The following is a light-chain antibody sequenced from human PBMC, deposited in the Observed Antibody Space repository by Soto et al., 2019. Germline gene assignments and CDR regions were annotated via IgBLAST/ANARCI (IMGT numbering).Light chain of an antibody. V-gene: IGKV4-1*01. CDR3: QQYYSTPLP. J-gene: IGKJ4*01. Sequence: DIVMTQSPDSLAVSLGERATINCKSSQSVLYSSNNKNYLAWYQQKPGQPPKLLIYWASTRESGVPDRFSGSGSGTDFTLTISSLQAEDVAVYYCQQYYSTPLPFGGGTNVELK. CDR1: QSVLYSSNNKNY. CDR2: WAS.